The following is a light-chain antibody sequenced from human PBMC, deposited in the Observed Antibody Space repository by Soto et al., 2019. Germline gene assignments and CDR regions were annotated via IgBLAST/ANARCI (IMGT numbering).Light chain of an antibody. CDR2: EVS. Sequence: DVVMTQSPLSLPVTLGQPASISCRSSQRLVYRDGNTYLTWFQQRPGQSPRRLIYEVSSRDSGVPDRFSASGSGTDFTLKISRVEAEDVGVYYCMQGTHWPITFGQGTRLEIK. J-gene: IGKJ5*01. V-gene: IGKV2-30*01. CDR3: MQGTHWPIT. CDR1: QRLVYRDGNTY.